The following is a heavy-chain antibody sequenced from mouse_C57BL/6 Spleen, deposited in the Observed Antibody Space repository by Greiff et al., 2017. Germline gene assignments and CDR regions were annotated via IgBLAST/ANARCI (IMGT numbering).Heavy chain of an antibody. CDR1: GFNIKDYY. D-gene: IGHD2-1*01. Sequence: VQLQQSGAELVRPGASVKLSCTASGFNIKDYYMHWVKQRPEQGLEWIGRIDPEDGDTEYAPKFQGQATMTADTSSNTAYLQLSSLTSEDTAVYYCTPMDYYGNSWFAYWGQGTLVTVSA. CDR2: IDPEDGDT. J-gene: IGHJ3*01. CDR3: TPMDYYGNSWFAY. V-gene: IGHV14-1*01.